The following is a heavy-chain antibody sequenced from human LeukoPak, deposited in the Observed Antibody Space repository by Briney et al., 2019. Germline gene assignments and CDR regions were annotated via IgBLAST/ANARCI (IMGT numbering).Heavy chain of an antibody. CDR1: GFTFSSYW. CDR2: VNSDGSST. CDR3: ARRQYRSSWCYFDY. J-gene: IGHJ4*02. V-gene: IGHV3-74*01. D-gene: IGHD6-13*01. Sequence: PGGSLRLSCAASGFTFSSYWMHWVRQAPGKGLVWVSRVNSDGSSTTYADSVKGRFTISRDNAKNTLYLQMNSLRAEDTAVYYCARRQYRSSWCYFDYWGQGTLVTVSS.